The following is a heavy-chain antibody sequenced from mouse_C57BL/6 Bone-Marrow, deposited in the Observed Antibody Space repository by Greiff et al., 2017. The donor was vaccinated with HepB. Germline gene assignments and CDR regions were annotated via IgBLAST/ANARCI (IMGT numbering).Heavy chain of an antibody. J-gene: IGHJ4*01. Sequence: QVQLQQPGAELVRPGTSVKLSCKASGYTFTSYWMHWVKQRPGQGLEWIGVIDPSDSYTNYNQKFKGKATLTVDTSSSTAYMQLSSLTSEDSAVYYCARHSNYGYYYAMDYWGQGTSVTVSS. V-gene: IGHV1-59*01. CDR3: ARHSNYGYYYAMDY. CDR2: IDPSDSYT. D-gene: IGHD2-5*01. CDR1: GYTFTSYW.